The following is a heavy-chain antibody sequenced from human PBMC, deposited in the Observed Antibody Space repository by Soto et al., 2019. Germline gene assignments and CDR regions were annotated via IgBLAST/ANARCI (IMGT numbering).Heavy chain of an antibody. D-gene: IGHD6-6*01. Sequence: GGSLRLSCTASGFTFGDYAMSWFRQAPGKGLEWVGFIRSKAYGGTTEYAASVKGRFTISRDDSKSIAYLQMNSLKTEDTAVYYCTRDRGIAARPDWFDPWGQGTLVTVSS. CDR3: TRDRGIAARPDWFDP. CDR2: IRSKAYGGTT. CDR1: GFTFGDYA. J-gene: IGHJ5*02. V-gene: IGHV3-49*03.